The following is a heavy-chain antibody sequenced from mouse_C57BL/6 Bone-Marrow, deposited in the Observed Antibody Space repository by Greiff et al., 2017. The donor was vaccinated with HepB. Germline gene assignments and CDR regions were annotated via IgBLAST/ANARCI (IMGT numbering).Heavy chain of an antibody. Sequence: QVQLQQSGAELVRPGASVTLSCKASGYTFTDYEMHWVKQTPVHGLEWIGAIDPETGGTAYNQKFKGKAILTADKSSSTAYMELRSLTSEDSAVYYCTRSKVPYYSLLRGFDYWGQGTPLTVSS. CDR1: GYTFTDYE. CDR3: TRSKVPYYSLLRGFDY. J-gene: IGHJ2*01. CDR2: IDPETGGT. V-gene: IGHV1-15*01. D-gene: IGHD1-1*01.